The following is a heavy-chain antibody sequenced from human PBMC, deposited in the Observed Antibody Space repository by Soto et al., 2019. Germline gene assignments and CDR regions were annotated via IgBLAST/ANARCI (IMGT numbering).Heavy chain of an antibody. CDR1: GLSVSDNY. D-gene: IGHD2-21*01. CDR2: MYAGGDT. Sequence: GGSLRLPGGASGLSVSDNYMGWVRQAPGRGLEWVSVMYAGGDTHYADSVKGRFTISRDKSENTLYLQMNSLRYEDTGVYFCVSRIPSWVFDYWGLGTLVTVSS. CDR3: VSRIPSWVFDY. V-gene: IGHV3-53*01. J-gene: IGHJ4*01.